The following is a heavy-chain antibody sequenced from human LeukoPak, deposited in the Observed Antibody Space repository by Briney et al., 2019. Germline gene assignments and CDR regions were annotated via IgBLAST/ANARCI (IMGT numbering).Heavy chain of an antibody. CDR1: GFTVDDDG. V-gene: IGHV3-20*04. Sequence: AGRSLRPACAAAGFTVDDDGMDWVRQAPGRGMGWPTDITWNGGSTSYADSVKGRFTISRDNAKKSLYLQMKSLRAEETALYYCARDRSVAARRRPDAFDIWGQGTMVTVSS. CDR2: ITWNGGST. D-gene: IGHD6-6*01. J-gene: IGHJ3*02. CDR3: ARDRSVAARRRPDAFDI.